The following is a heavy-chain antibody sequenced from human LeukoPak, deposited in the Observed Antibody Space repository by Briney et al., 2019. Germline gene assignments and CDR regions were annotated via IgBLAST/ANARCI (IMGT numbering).Heavy chain of an antibody. CDR2: ISSSSSYI. J-gene: IGHJ5*02. CDR1: GFTFSSYS. D-gene: IGHD6-13*01. CDR3: ARDASIAAAGTVGWFDP. Sequence: GGSLGLSCAASGFTFSSYSMNWVRQAPGKGLEWVSSISSSSSYIYYADSVKGRFTISRDNAKNSLYLQMNSLRAEDTAVYYCARDASIAAAGTVGWFDPWGQGTLVTVSS. V-gene: IGHV3-21*01.